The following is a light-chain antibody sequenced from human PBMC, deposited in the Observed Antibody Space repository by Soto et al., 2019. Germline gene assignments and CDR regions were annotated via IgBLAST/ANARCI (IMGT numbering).Light chain of an antibody. Sequence: EIVLTQSPATLSLSPGEGATLSCRASQNIGSLLAWYQHNPGQAPRLLIYDATNSATGIPARFSGSGSGTDFTLTISSLEPEDFAVYYCQQRLSWPLTFGGGTKVESK. CDR2: DAT. J-gene: IGKJ4*01. V-gene: IGKV3-11*01. CDR1: QNIGSL. CDR3: QQRLSWPLT.